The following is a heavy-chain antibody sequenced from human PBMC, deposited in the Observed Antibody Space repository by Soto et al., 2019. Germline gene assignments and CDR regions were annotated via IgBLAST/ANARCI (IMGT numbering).Heavy chain of an antibody. D-gene: IGHD2-15*01. J-gene: IGHJ2*01. V-gene: IGHV4-34*01. CDR2: VSHSGTA. CDR3: ARYGGTAIWYLDI. Sequence: QVRLQQWGAGLLKPSETLSLTCAVYGASFTGYYWTWLRQSPGKGLEWIGEVSHSGTAKYNPSLKSRVTISPATSKSQFSLELTSVTAADTAVYYCARYGGTAIWYLDIWGRGTSVSVSS. CDR1: GASFTGYY.